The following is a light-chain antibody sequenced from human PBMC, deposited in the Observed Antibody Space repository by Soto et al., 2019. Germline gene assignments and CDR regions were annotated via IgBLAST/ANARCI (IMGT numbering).Light chain of an antibody. V-gene: IGKV3-15*01. CDR2: GAS. Sequence: EIVMTQSPAXXXVSPGXRAXXXXXASQSXSNNLAWYQQKPGQAPRLLIYGASTRATGIPARFSGSGSGTEFSLTISSLQSEDFAIYYCQQYNTWPPAYTFGQGTKLEIK. CDR3: QQYNTWPPAYT. CDR1: QSXSNN. J-gene: IGKJ2*01.